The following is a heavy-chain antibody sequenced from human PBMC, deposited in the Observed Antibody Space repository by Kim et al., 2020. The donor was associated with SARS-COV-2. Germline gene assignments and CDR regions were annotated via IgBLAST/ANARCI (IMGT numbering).Heavy chain of an antibody. CDR2: ISGSGGST. CDR1: GFTFSSYA. J-gene: IGHJ4*02. CDR3: AKDGLLWFGDHGGVDY. D-gene: IGHD3-10*01. Sequence: GGSLRLTCAASGFTFSSYAMSWVRQTQGKGLEWVSAISGSGGSTYYEDSVKGRFTIFRDNSKNTLYLQMNSLRAEDTAVYYCAKDGLLWFGDHGGVDYWGQGTLVTVSS. V-gene: IGHV3-23*01.